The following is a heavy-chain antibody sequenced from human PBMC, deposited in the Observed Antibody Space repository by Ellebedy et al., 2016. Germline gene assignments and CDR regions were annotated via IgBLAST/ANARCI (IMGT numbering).Heavy chain of an antibody. D-gene: IGHD2-2*02. CDR2: FDPEDGET. CDR3: AKDRSGLYPSATFDI. J-gene: IGHJ3*02. CDR1: GYTLTELS. Sequence: ASVKVSCKVSGYTLTELSMHWVRQAPGKGLEWMGGFDPEDGETIYAQKFQGRVTMTEDTSTDTAYMELSSLRSEDTAVYYCAKDRSGLYPSATFDIWGQGTMVTVSS. V-gene: IGHV1-24*01.